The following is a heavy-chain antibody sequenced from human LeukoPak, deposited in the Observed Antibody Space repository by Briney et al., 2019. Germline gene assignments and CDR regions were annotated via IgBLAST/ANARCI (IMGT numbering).Heavy chain of an antibody. D-gene: IGHD4-17*01. J-gene: IGHJ4*02. Sequence: GGSLRLSCAASGFTFSSYSMNWVRQAPGKGLEWVSSISSSSSYIYYADSVKGRFTISRDNAKNSLYLQMNSLRAEDTAVYYCARDQDGDYGEPGPETDYWGQGTLVTVSS. CDR2: ISSSSSYI. V-gene: IGHV3-21*01. CDR3: ARDQDGDYGEPGPETDY. CDR1: GFTFSSYS.